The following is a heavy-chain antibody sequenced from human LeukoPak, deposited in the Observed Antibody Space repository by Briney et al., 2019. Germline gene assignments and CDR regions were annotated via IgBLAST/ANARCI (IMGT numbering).Heavy chain of an antibody. D-gene: IGHD4-11*01. Sequence: ASVKVSCKASGGIFISYGINWVRQAPGQGREWMGGIIPMFGATNYAQKFQGRVTVTTDESTSTAYRELSSLRSEDTAVYYCARGSYSDYIFDYWGQGTLVTVSS. J-gene: IGHJ4*02. CDR2: IIPMFGAT. V-gene: IGHV1-69*05. CDR3: ARGSYSDYIFDY. CDR1: GGIFISYG.